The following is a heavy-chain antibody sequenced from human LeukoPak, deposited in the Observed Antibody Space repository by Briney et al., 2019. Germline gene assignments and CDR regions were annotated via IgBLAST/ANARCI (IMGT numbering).Heavy chain of an antibody. D-gene: IGHD6-19*01. CDR3: AKGGSSGWYHLDF. CDR2: IGGTAGNT. V-gene: IGHV3-11*01. Sequence: GGSLRLSCAASGRTFTEYYMHWIRQAPGKGLEWVSFIGGTAGNTYYADSVKGRFTISRDNSKNTLYLQMNSLRAEDTAVYYCAKGGSSGWYHLDFWGQGTLVTVSS. CDR1: GRTFTEYY. J-gene: IGHJ4*02.